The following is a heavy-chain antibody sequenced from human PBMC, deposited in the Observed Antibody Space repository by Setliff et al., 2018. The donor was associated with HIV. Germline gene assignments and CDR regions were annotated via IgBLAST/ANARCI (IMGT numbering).Heavy chain of an antibody. CDR3: ARDASVVVGIVQVPRRDGWFDP. CDR2: INPNSGGT. D-gene: IGHD2-15*01. Sequence: GASVKVSCKASGDTFTAYFIHWVRQASGQGLEWMGWINPNSGGTNYAQKFQGRVTMTRDTSISTVYMEVRRLTSDDTAVYYCARDASVVVGIVQVPRRDGWFDPWGQGTLVTVSS. CDR1: GDTFTAYF. J-gene: IGHJ5*02. V-gene: IGHV1-2*02.